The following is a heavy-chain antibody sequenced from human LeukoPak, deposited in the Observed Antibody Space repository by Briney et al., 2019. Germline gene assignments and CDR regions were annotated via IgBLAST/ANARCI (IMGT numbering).Heavy chain of an antibody. V-gene: IGHV4-59*01. D-gene: IGHD3-22*01. J-gene: IGHJ4*02. CDR2: IYYSGSI. CDR3: ARENPSGYYNRPIDY. Sequence: SETLSLTCTVSGASISSYYWSWIRQPPGKGLEWIGDIYYSGSIKYNPPLKSRVTMSVDTSKNQFSLKLSSVTAADTAIYYCARENPSGYYNRPIDYWGQGTLVTVSS. CDR1: GASISSYY.